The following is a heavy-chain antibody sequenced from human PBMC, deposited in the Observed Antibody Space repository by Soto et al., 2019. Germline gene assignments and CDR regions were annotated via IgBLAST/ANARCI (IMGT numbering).Heavy chain of an antibody. D-gene: IGHD7-27*01. CDR1: GDSISNLDYF. CDR2: IYKSATT. V-gene: IGHV4-30-4*01. Sequence: QVQLLESGPGLVKPSQTLSLTCSVSGDSISNLDYFWAWIRQPPGQALEYIGYIYKSATTYYNPSFERRVAISVDTSNSQFSLNVTSVTAADTAVYFCARGRYCLTGRCFPNWFDSWGQGALVTVSS. CDR3: ARGRYCLTGRCFPNWFDS. J-gene: IGHJ5*01.